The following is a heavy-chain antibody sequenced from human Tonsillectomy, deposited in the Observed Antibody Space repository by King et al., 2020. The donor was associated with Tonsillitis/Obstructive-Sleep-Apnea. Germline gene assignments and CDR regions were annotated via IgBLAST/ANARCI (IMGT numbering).Heavy chain of an antibody. CDR3: ARVVPAVIGLLHAFDI. D-gene: IGHD2-2*01. V-gene: IGHV4-59*08. CDR2: IYYSGST. Sequence: QLQESGPGLVKPSETLSLTCAVSGGSISSDYWSWIRQPPEKGQGWIGYIYYSGSTNYNPSLKSRVTISVDTSKNKFSLKLSSVTAADTAVYYCARVVPAVIGLLHAFDIWGQGTMVTVSS. CDR1: GGSISSDY. J-gene: IGHJ3*02.